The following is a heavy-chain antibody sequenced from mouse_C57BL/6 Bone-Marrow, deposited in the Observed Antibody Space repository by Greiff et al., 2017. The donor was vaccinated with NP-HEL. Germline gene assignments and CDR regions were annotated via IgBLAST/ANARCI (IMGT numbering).Heavy chain of an antibody. J-gene: IGHJ3*01. CDR1: GYSFTGYY. CDR3: ARSYWAY. V-gene: IGHV1-42*01. Sequence: VQLQQSGPELVKPGASVKISCKASGYSFTGYYMNWVKQSPEKSLEWIGEINPSTGGTTYNQKFKAKATLTVDKSSSTAYMQLKSLTSEDSAVYYCARSYWAYWGQGTLVTVSA. D-gene: IGHD2-12*01. CDR2: INPSTGGT.